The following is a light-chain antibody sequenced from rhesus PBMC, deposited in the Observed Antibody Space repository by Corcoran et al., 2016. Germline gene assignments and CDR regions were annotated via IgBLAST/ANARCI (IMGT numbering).Light chain of an antibody. CDR1: QSLSTY. V-gene: IGKV1S9*01. CDR2: RSS. CDR3: QQGYSYPLT. Sequence: DIQMTQSPSSLSASVGDRVTIACQASQSLSTYFNWYQQKPGKNPKLLIYRSSTLKNGIPSRFSGSGAGTDFTLTISSLQPEDFATYDCQQGYSYPLTFGGGTKVELK. J-gene: IGKJ4*01.